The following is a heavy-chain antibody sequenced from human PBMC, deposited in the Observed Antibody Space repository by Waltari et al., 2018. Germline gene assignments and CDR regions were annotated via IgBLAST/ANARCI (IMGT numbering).Heavy chain of an antibody. CDR2: INPSSGGT. J-gene: IGHJ3*02. V-gene: IGHV1-2*06. CDR3: ARGAGYYYDSSGFDAFDI. D-gene: IGHD3-22*01. CDR1: GYTFTGYY. Sequence: QVQLVQSGAEVKKPGASVKVSCKASGYTFTGYYMHWVRQAPGQGLEWMGRINPSSGGTNHAQKFQGRVTMTRDTSISTAYMELSRLRSDDTAVYYWARGAGYYYDSSGFDAFDIWGQGTMVTVSS.